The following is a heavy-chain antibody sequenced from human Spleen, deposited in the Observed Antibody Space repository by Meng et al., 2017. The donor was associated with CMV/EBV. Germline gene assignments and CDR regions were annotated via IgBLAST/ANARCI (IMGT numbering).Heavy chain of an antibody. V-gene: IGHV4-34*01. D-gene: IGHD2-2*01. CDR1: FSGYD. J-gene: IGHJ2*01. Sequence: FSGYDWSWIRQPPGKGLEWIGEINHSGSTNYNPSLNPPLTLSFDTSKNQFSLKLSSVTAADTAVYYCARVKPRYCSSTSCYRGWYFDFWGRGTLVTVSS. CDR2: INHSGST. CDR3: ARVKPRYCSSTSCYRGWYFDF.